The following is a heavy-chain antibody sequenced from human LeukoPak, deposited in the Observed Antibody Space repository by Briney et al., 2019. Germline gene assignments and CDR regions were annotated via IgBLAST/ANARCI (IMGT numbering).Heavy chain of an antibody. CDR1: AGSINTYF. Sequence: SETLSLTCTVSAGSINTYFWTWVRQPAGKGLEWIGRISGSGTAYYNPSLESRVTISVDTSKNQFSLKLSSVTAADTAVYYCARQAREYFDYWGQGTLVTVSS. CDR3: ARQAREYFDY. J-gene: IGHJ4*02. D-gene: IGHD1-26*01. CDR2: ISGSGTA. V-gene: IGHV4-4*07.